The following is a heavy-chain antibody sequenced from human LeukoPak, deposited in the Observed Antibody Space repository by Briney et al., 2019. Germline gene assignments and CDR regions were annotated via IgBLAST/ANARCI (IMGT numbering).Heavy chain of an antibody. CDR1: GFTFSSYG. Sequence: GGSLRLSCAASGFTFSSYGMHWVRQAPGKGLEWVAVISYDGSNKYYADSVKGRFTISRDNSKNTLYLQMNSLRAEDTAVYYCANLHMGAAVKNLDYWGQGTLVTVSS. V-gene: IGHV3-30*18. CDR3: ANLHMGAAVKNLDY. D-gene: IGHD6-13*01. CDR2: ISYDGSNK. J-gene: IGHJ4*02.